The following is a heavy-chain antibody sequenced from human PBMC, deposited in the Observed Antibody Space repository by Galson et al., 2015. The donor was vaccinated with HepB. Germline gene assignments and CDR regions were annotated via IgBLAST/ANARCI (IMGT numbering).Heavy chain of an antibody. Sequence: SLRLSCAASGFSISSYWMHWVRQAPGKGLAWVSRINSDGSITNYADSVKGRFTISRDNAKNTLSLQMNSLRAEDTAVYYCQVVTLSWGQGTLVTVSS. CDR1: GFSISSYW. D-gene: IGHD3-22*01. J-gene: IGHJ5*02. V-gene: IGHV3-74*01. CDR2: INSDGSIT. CDR3: QVVTLS.